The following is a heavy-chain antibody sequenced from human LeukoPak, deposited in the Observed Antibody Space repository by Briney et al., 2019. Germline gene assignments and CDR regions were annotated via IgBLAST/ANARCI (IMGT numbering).Heavy chain of an antibody. CDR3: ARGAGYNYPYYFDY. Sequence: GGSLRLSCVASGFTFSDYYMSWIRQAPGKGLEWVSYISSSDTTIYYADSVKGRFTISRDNAKNSLYLQMNSLRAEDTAVYYCARGAGYNYPYYFDYWGQGTLVTVSS. J-gene: IGHJ4*02. V-gene: IGHV3-11*01. D-gene: IGHD5-24*01. CDR1: GFTFSDYY. CDR2: ISSSDTTI.